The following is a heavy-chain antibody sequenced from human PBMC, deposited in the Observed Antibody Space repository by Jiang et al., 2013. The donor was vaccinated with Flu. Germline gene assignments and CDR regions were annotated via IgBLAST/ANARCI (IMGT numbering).Heavy chain of an antibody. V-gene: IGHV4-59*01. CDR3: ARDIFTIPRVFQH. J-gene: IGHJ1*01. CDR2: IYYTGST. CDR1: GGSISSYY. Sequence: SGGSISSYYWTWIRQPPGKGLEWIGYIYYTGSTNYNPSLKSRVTMSLDTSKNQFSLELSSVTAADTAMYYCARDIFTIPRVFQHWGQGTLVTVSS. D-gene: IGHD3-9*01.